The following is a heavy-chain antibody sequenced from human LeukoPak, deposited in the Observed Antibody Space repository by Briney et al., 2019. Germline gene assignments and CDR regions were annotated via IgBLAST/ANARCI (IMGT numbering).Heavy chain of an antibody. CDR2: IYYSGST. J-gene: IGHJ6*03. CDR3: GRLFYDFWSGHYYYYMDV. CDR1: GGSIRSTSYY. V-gene: IGHV4-39*01. Sequence: PSETLSLTCTVSGGSIRSTSYYWGWLRQPPGKGLEWIGSIYYSGSTYYNPSLKSRVTISVDTSKNQFSLKLSSVTAADTAVYYCGRLFYDFWSGHYYYYMDVWGKGTTVTVSS. D-gene: IGHD3-3*01.